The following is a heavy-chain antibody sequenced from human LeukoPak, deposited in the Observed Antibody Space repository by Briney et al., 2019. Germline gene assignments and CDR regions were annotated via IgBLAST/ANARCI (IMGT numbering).Heavy chain of an antibody. CDR2: IWYDGSNK. Sequence: PGGSLRLSCAASGFIFSSYGMHWVRQAPGKGLEWVAVIWYDGSNKYYGDSVKGRFTISRDNSKNTLYLQMNSLRAEDTAVYYCARDESVVRGIDYWGQGTLVTVSS. CDR1: GFIFSSYG. J-gene: IGHJ4*02. V-gene: IGHV3-33*01. CDR3: ARDESVVRGIDY. D-gene: IGHD4-23*01.